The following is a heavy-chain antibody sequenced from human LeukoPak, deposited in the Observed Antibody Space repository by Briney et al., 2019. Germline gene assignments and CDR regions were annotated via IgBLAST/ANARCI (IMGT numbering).Heavy chain of an antibody. J-gene: IGHJ6*03. Sequence: PGGSLRLSCRASGFGLSDTSVTWVRQAPGKGLEGVSSISGYDNSLYYEDSVKGRFTISRDNGENTLYLQMNSLRAEDTAVYYCVRVMYYDFWSGRSKPSSHFYYYMDVWGKGTTVTVSS. V-gene: IGHV3-21*01. CDR1: GFGLSDTS. D-gene: IGHD3-3*01. CDR3: VRVMYYDFWSGRSKPSSHFYYYMDV. CDR2: ISGYDNSL.